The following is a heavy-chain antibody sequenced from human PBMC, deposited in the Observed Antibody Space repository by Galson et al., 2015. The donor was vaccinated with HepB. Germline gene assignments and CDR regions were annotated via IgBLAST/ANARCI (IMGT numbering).Heavy chain of an antibody. CDR1: GFTFSSYG. J-gene: IGHJ4*02. D-gene: IGHD6-19*01. V-gene: IGHV3-30*02. CDR2: IRYDGSNK. Sequence: SLRLSCAASGFTFSSYGMHWVRQAPGKGLEWVAFIRYDGSNKYYADSVKGRFTISRDNSKNTLYLQMNSLRAEDTAVYYCAKGSVAGPVGDDYWGQGTLVTVSS. CDR3: AKGSVAGPVGDDY.